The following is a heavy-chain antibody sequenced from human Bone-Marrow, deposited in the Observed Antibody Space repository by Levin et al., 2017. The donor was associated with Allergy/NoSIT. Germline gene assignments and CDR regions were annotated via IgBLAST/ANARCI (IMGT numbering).Heavy chain of an antibody. CDR3: AKSRDIVAVSSDF. CDR2: TTGSGDNK. V-gene: IGHV3-23*01. CDR1: GFVFSAYA. Sequence: GGSLRLSCTASGFVFSAYAMSWVRQAPGKGLEWVSATTGSGDNKYYADSVKGRFSISRDNSKKTLYLEMTGLRAEDTARYHCAKSRDIVAVSSDFWGQGTLLIVSS. D-gene: IGHD2-15*01. J-gene: IGHJ4*02.